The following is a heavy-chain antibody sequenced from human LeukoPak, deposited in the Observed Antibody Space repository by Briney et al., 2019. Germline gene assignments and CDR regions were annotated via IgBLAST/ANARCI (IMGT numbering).Heavy chain of an antibody. J-gene: IGHJ3*02. Sequence: SQTLSLTCAVSGGSISSGGYSWSWIRQPPGKGLEWIGYIYHSGSTYYNPSLKSRVTISVDRSKNQFSLKLSSVTAADTAVYYCARVSYYYDSSGSRRDDAFDIWGQGTMVTVSS. CDR3: ARVSYYYDSSGSRRDDAFDI. D-gene: IGHD3-22*01. CDR2: IYHSGST. V-gene: IGHV4-30-2*01. CDR1: GGSISSGGYS.